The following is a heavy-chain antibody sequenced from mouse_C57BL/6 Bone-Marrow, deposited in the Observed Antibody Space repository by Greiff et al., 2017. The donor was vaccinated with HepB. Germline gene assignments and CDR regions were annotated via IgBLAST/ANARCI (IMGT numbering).Heavy chain of an antibody. CDR3: ARGGFAY. CDR1: GFTFSSYG. Sequence: EVQLVESGGDLVKPGGSLKLSCAASGFTFSSYGMSWVRQTPDKRLEWVATISSGGSYTYYPDSVKGRFTISRDNAKNTLYLQMSSVKSEDTAVYCCARGGFAYWGQGTLVTVSA. CDR2: ISSGGSYT. J-gene: IGHJ3*01. V-gene: IGHV5-6*01.